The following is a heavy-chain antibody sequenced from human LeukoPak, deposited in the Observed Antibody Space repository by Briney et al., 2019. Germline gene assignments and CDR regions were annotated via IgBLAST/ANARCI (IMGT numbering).Heavy chain of an antibody. CDR1: GFTFSSYG. CDR3: ARAPDYSSSWYFDY. Sequence: GGSLRLSCAASGFTFSSYGMSWVRQAPGKGLEWVSTISGSGGSTYYADSVKGRFTISRDNSKNTLYLQMNSLRAEDTAVYYCARAPDYSSSWYFDYWGQGTLVTVSS. CDR2: ISGSGGST. J-gene: IGHJ4*02. D-gene: IGHD6-13*01. V-gene: IGHV3-23*01.